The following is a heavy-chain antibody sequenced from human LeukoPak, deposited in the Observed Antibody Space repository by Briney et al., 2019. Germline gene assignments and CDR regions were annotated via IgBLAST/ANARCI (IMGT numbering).Heavy chain of an antibody. D-gene: IGHD3/OR15-3a*01. J-gene: IGHJ5*02. Sequence: ASVKVSCKASGYTFTAYYIHWVRQAPGQGLEWMGWINPNSGGTGYAQNFQARVTMTRDTSISTAYMELTRLTSDDTAVYYCAGEDSVVTSSWFDPWGQGTLVTVSS. CDR3: AGEDSVVTSSWFDP. CDR1: GYTFTAYY. V-gene: IGHV1-2*02. CDR2: INPNSGGT.